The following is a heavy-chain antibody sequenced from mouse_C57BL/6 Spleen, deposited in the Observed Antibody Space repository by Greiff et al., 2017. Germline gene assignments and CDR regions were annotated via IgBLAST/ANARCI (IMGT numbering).Heavy chain of an antibody. Sequence: EVKLMESGPGLVKPSQSLSLTCSVTGYSITSGYYWNWIRQFPGNKLEWMGYISYDGSNNYNPSLKNRISITRATSKNQFFLKLNSVTTEDTATYYCARDRGDGYYGDWGQGTTLTVSS. CDR2: ISYDGSN. V-gene: IGHV3-6*01. J-gene: IGHJ2*01. D-gene: IGHD2-3*01. CDR1: GYSITSGYY. CDR3: ARDRGDGYYGD.